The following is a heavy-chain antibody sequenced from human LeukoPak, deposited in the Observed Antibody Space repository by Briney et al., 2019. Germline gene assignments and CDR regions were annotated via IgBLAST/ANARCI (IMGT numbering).Heavy chain of an antibody. Sequence: GGSLRLSCAASGFTFSSYGMHWVRQAPGKGLEWVAFIRYDGSNKYYADSVKGRFTISRDNSKNTLYLQMNSLRAEDTAVYYCATNYYDSSGYSLGFDYWGQGTLVTVSS. D-gene: IGHD3-22*01. CDR1: GFTFSSYG. CDR2: IRYDGSNK. CDR3: ATNYYDSSGYSLGFDY. J-gene: IGHJ4*02. V-gene: IGHV3-30*02.